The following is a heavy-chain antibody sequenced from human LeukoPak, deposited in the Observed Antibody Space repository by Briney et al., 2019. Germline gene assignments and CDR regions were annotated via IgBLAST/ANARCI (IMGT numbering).Heavy chain of an antibody. CDR1: GGTFSNYA. CDR2: IIPIFGTA. CDR3: ARDKRKPVPSPIYSSGWYTFYY. D-gene: IGHD6-19*01. J-gene: IGHJ4*02. V-gene: IGHV1-69*13. Sequence: GASVKVSCKASGGTFSNYAISWVRQAPGQGLEWMGGIIPIFGTANYAQKFRGRVTITADESTSTAYMELSSLRSEDTAVYYRARDKRKPVPSPIYSSGWYTFYYWGQGTLVTVSS.